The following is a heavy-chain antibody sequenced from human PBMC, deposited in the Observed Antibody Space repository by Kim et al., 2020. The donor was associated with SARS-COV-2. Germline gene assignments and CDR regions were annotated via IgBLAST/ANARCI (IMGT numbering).Heavy chain of an antibody. CDR1: GFTFSSYA. CDR2: ISSSGYST. Sequence: GGSLRLSCAASGFTFSSYAMSWVRQAPGKGLEWVSAISSSGYSTYYADSVKGRFTISRDNSKNTLYLQMISLRADDTAVYYCAKTYSSTWYVVDDYWGQGTLVTASS. V-gene: IGHV3-23*01. D-gene: IGHD6-13*01. CDR3: AKTYSSTWYVVDDY. J-gene: IGHJ4*02.